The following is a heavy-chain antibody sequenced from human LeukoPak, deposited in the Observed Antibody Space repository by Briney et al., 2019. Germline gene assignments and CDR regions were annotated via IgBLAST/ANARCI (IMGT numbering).Heavy chain of an antibody. CDR1: GFTLSNYA. V-gene: IGHV3-21*01. CDR3: ARDLLGWELHYFDY. Sequence: GGSLRLSCAASGFTLSNYAMTWVRQAPGKGLEWVSSISGSSSYIYYADSVKGRFSISRDNAKNSLYLQMNSLRAEDTAVYYCARDLLGWELHYFDYWGQGTLVTVSS. D-gene: IGHD1-26*01. J-gene: IGHJ4*02. CDR2: ISGSSSYI.